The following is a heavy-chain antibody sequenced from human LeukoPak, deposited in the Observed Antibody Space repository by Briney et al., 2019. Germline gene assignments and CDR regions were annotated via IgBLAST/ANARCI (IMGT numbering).Heavy chain of an antibody. CDR1: GYTFTTYA. V-gene: IGHV1-3*01. J-gene: IGHJ4*02. CDR3: ATGYSYGYAFDY. Sequence: ASVKVSCKASGYTFTTYAMHWGRKAPGQRLGGLGWINAGNGNTKYSQKFQGRVTITRDTSASTAYMELSSLRSEDTAVYYCATGYSYGYAFDYWGQGTLVTVSS. D-gene: IGHD5-18*01. CDR2: INAGNGNT.